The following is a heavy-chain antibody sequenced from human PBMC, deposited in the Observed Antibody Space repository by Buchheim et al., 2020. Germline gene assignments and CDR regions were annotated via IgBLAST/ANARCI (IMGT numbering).Heavy chain of an antibody. J-gene: IGHJ5*02. D-gene: IGHD2-8*01. CDR1: GYTFTSYD. CDR3: ARGRAKSNGVCWWFDP. CDR2: MNPNSGNT. V-gene: IGHV1-8*02. Sequence: QVQLVQSGAEVKKPGASVKVSCKASGYTFTSYDINWVRQAPGQGLEWMGMMNPNSGNTSYAQKFQGRVTMTRNTSISTAYMELSSLRSEDTAVDYCARGRAKSNGVCWWFDPWGQGTL.